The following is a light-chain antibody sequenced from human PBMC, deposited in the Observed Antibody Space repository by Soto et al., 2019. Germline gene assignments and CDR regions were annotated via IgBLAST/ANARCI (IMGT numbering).Light chain of an antibody. CDR2: EVS. CDR3: SSYTTSSTVV. Sequence: QSVLTQPASVFGSPGQSITISCTGTSSDVGGYNFVSWYQQHPGKAPKLMIYEVSNRPSGVSNRFSGSKSGNTASLTISGLQPEDEADYYCSSYTTSSTVVSGTGTKVTVL. V-gene: IGLV2-14*03. J-gene: IGLJ1*01. CDR1: SSDVGGYNF.